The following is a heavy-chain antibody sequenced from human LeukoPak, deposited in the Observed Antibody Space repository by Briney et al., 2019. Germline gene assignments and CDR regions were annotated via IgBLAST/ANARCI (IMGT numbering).Heavy chain of an antibody. CDR2: IHGDASGT. V-gene: IGHV3-23*01. Sequence: GGSLRLSCAASGFTFRNYALSWVRQAPGKGLEWVSGIHGDASGTFYAESVKGRFTISRDNSRDTLHLQMNSLRAEDTAMYYCAKVFKSGDGKWEVDFWGQGTLVTVSS. J-gene: IGHJ4*02. CDR1: GFTFRNYA. D-gene: IGHD1-26*01. CDR3: AKVFKSGDGKWEVDF.